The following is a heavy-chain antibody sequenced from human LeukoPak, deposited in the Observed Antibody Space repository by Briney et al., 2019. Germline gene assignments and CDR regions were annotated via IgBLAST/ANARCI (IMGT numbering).Heavy chain of an antibody. Sequence: TSQTLSLTCTVSGGSISSGSYYWSWIRQPAGKGLEWIGRMYTSGSTNYNPSLKSRVTISVDTSKNQFSLKLSSVTAADTAVYYCARDPAKVVARSYWGQGTLVTVSS. J-gene: IGHJ4*02. CDR2: MYTSGST. CDR3: ARDPAKVVARSY. V-gene: IGHV4-61*02. D-gene: IGHD2-2*01. CDR1: GGSISSGSYY.